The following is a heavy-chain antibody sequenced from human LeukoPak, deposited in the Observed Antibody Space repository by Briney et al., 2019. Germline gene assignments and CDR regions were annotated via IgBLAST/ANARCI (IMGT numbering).Heavy chain of an antibody. CDR3: ASDPPTTVTTFGDY. V-gene: IGHV3-23*01. CDR1: GFTFSSYA. D-gene: IGHD4-17*01. Sequence: PGGSLRLSCAASGFTFSSYAMSWVRQAPGKGLEWVSAISGSGGSTYYSDSVKGRFTISRDNSKNTLYLQMNSLRAEDTAVYYCASDPPTTVTTFGDYWGQGTLVTVSS. CDR2: ISGSGGST. J-gene: IGHJ4*02.